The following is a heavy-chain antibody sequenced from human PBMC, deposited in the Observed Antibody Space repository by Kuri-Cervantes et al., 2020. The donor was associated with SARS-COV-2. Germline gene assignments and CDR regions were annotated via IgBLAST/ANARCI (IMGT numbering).Heavy chain of an antibody. CDR1: GFTFSSYG. Sequence: GGSLRLSYAASGFTFSSYGMHWVRQAPGKGLEWVAFIRYDGSNKYYADSVKGRFTISRDNSKNTLYLQMNSLRAEDTAVYYCAKDLLGGLHPFDYWGQGTLVTVSS. J-gene: IGHJ4*02. D-gene: IGHD4-11*01. CDR3: AKDLLGGLHPFDY. CDR2: IRYDGSNK. V-gene: IGHV3-30*02.